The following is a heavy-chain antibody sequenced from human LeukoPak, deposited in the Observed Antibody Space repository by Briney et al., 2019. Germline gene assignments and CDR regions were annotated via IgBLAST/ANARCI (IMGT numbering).Heavy chain of an antibody. V-gene: IGHV1-18*04. J-gene: IGHJ4*02. CDR3: ARDPCSSTSCPFDY. Sequence: ASVKVSCKASGYTFTSYGISLVRQAPGQGLEWMGWISAYNGNTNYAQKLQGRVTMTTDTSTSTAYMELRSLRSDDTAVYYCARDPCSSTSCPFDYWGQGTLVTVSS. CDR1: GYTFTSYG. D-gene: IGHD2-2*01. CDR2: ISAYNGNT.